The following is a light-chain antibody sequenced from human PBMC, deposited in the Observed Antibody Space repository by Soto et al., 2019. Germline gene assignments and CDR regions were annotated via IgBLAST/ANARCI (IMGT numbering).Light chain of an antibody. CDR2: SDD. CDR3: AAWGDSLNTCV. Sequence: QSVLTQPPSASGTPGQRVTISCSGSSSNIGSNAVSWYQHFPGTAPKVLIYSDDQRPSGVPDRFSGSKSGTSASLAISGLRAEDEADYFCAAWGDSLNTCVFGGGTQLTVL. J-gene: IGLJ3*02. V-gene: IGLV1-44*01. CDR1: SSNIGSNA.